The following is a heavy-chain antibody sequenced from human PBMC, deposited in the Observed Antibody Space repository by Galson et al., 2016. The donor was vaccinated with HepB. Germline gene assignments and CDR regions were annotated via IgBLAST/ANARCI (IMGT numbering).Heavy chain of an antibody. D-gene: IGHD3-22*01. CDR2: ISRSSRTT. V-gene: IGHV3-48*01. J-gene: IGHJ4*02. CDR1: GFTFSDYS. Sequence: SLRLSCAASGFTFSDYSMNWVRQAPGKGLEWISYISRSSRTTYSADSVKGRFTVSRDNGKNSLFLQMTGLRGEDTAVYYCARAPGAGYYFEKASYLGYWGQGILVTVSS. CDR3: ARAPGAGYYFEKASYLGY.